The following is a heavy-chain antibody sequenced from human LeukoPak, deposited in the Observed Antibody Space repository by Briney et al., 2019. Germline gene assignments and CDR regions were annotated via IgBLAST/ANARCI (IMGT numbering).Heavy chain of an antibody. CDR3: TRHGDYGDSPADFDY. CDR2: IRGKANSYAT. D-gene: IGHD4-17*01. CDR1: GFTFSGSA. Sequence: GGSLKLSCAASGFTFSGSAMHWVRQASRKGLEWLGRIRGKANSYATVYAASVKGRFTISRDDSKDTAYLQMNSLKTEDTAVYYCTRHGDYGDSPADFDYWGQGTLVTVSS. V-gene: IGHV3-73*01. J-gene: IGHJ4*02.